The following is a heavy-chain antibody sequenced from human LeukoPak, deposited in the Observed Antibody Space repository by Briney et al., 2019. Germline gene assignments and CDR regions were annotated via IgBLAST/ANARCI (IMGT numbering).Heavy chain of an antibody. J-gene: IGHJ4*02. CDR2: INPNNGGT. D-gene: IGHD5-12*01. Sequence: ASVKDSCKASGYTFTGYYMHWVRQAPGQGLEWMGWINPNNGGTNYAQKFQGRVTMTRDTSISTAYMDLSRLRSDDTAVYYCASDRLRGYSGYDFDYWGQGTLVTVSS. CDR1: GYTFTGYY. V-gene: IGHV1-2*02. CDR3: ASDRLRGYSGYDFDY.